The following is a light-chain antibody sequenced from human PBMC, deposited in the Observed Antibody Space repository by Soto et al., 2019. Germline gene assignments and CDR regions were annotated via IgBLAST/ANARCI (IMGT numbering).Light chain of an antibody. V-gene: IGLV1-47*01. CDR3: AAWDDSLSGHVV. J-gene: IGLJ2*01. CDR1: SSNIGSNY. Sequence: QPVLTQPPSASGTPGQRVTISCSGSSSNIGSNYVYWYQQLPGTAPKLLIYRNNQRPSGVPDRFSGSKSGTSASLAISGLRSEDEDDYYCAAWDDSLSGHVVFGGGTKLTVL. CDR2: RNN.